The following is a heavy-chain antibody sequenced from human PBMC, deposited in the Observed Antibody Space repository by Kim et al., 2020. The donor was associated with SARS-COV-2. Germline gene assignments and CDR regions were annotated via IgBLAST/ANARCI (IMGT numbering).Heavy chain of an antibody. D-gene: IGHD1-1*01. J-gene: IGHJ4*03. CDR2: INSDGTTT. V-gene: IGHV3-74*01. CDR1: GFTFSSYW. CDR3: AKAQGTWGCDY. Sequence: GGSLRLSCAASGFTFSSYWMHWVRQAPGKGLVWVSRINSDGTTTNYGDSVKGRFTISRDNAKNTLYLQMNSLRAEDTAVYYCAKAQGTWGCDYFDHGTL.